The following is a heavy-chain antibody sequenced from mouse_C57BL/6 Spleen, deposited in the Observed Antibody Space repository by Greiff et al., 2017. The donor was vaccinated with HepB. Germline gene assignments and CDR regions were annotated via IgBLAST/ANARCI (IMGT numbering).Heavy chain of an antibody. CDR3: ARRAYYSNYSYWYFDV. J-gene: IGHJ1*03. D-gene: IGHD2-5*01. V-gene: IGHV3-8*01. CDR1: GYSITSDY. CDR2: ISYSGST. Sequence: EVKLMESGPGLAKPSQTLSLTCSVTGYSITSDYWNWIRKFPGNKLEYMGYISYSGSTYYNPSLKSRISITRDTSKNQYYLQLNSVTTEDTATYYCARRAYYSNYSYWYFDVWGTGTTVTVSS.